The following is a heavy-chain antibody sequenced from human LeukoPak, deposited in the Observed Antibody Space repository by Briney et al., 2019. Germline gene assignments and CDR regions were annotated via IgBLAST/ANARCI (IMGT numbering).Heavy chain of an antibody. V-gene: IGHV4-4*07. J-gene: IGHJ5*02. CDR1: GGSISSYY. CDR3: ARDAGIAAVRWFDP. CDR2: IYTSGST. D-gene: IGHD6-13*01. Sequence: TPSETLTLTCAVSGGSISSYYGSWIRQPAGKGLEWIGRIYTSGSTNYNPSLKSRVTMSVDTSKNQFSLKLSSVTAADTAVYYCARDAGIAAVRWFDPWGQGTLVNVSS.